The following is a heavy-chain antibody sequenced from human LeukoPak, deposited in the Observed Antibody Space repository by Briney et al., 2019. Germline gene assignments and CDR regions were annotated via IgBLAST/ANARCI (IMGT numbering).Heavy chain of an antibody. J-gene: IGHJ4*02. CDR3: AKDQGQLVATTNDYFDY. D-gene: IGHD5-12*01. V-gene: IGHV3-21*04. Sequence: GGSLRLSCAASGFTFSSYSMNWVRQAPGKGLEWVSSISSSSSYIYYADSVKGRFTISRDNSKNTLYLQMNSLRAEDTAVYYCAKDQGQLVATTNDYFDYWGQGTLVTVSS. CDR2: ISSSSSYI. CDR1: GFTFSSYS.